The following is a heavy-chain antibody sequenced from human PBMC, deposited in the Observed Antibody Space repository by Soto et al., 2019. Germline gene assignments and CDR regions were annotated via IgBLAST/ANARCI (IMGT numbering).Heavy chain of an antibody. CDR2: ISYDGSNK. J-gene: IGHJ4*02. CDR3: ARDKSRDGFDY. Sequence: QEQLVESGGGVVQPGRSLRLSCAASGFTFSSHGMHWVRQAPGKGLEWVAVISYDGSNKYYADSVKGRFTISRDNSKNTLYLQMNSLRGEDPAVYYCARDKSRDGFDYWGQGTLVTVSS. CDR1: GFTFSSHG. V-gene: IGHV3-33*01. D-gene: IGHD2-8*01.